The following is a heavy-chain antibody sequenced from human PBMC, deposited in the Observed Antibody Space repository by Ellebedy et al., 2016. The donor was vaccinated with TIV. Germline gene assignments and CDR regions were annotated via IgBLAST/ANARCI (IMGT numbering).Heavy chain of an antibody. Sequence: GESLKISCAASGFTFSSYRMSWVRQAPGKGLEWVANIKQDGSEKYYVDSVKGRFTISRDNAKNSLYLQMNSLRAEDTAVYYCASYLDATNYWGQGTLVTVSS. J-gene: IGHJ4*02. V-gene: IGHV3-7*01. D-gene: IGHD2-15*01. CDR3: ASYLDATNY. CDR2: IKQDGSEK. CDR1: GFTFSSYR.